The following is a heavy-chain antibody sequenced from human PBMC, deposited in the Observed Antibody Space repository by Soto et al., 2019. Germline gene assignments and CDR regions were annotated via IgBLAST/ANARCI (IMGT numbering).Heavy chain of an antibody. V-gene: IGHV1-18*01. CDR2: ISGYNGNT. J-gene: IGHJ6*02. Sequence: QVQLVQSGGEVKKPGASVKVSCKTSGYSFTTYGIIWVRQAPGQGLEWMGWISGYNGNTHYAQKFQGRVSMTTDTTRGTADMEPRSLRSDDTAVYYCAREGPAPYYYYGMDVWGQGTTVTVSS. CDR3: AREGPAPYYYYGMDV. CDR1: GYSFTTYG.